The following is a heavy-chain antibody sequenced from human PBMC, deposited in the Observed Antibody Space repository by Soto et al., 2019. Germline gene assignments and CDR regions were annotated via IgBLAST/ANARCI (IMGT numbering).Heavy chain of an antibody. Sequence: PGGSLRLSCAASGFTFSSYGMHWVRQAPGKGLEWVAVISYDGSNKYYADSVKGRFTISRDNSKNTLYLQMNSLRAEDTAVYYCAKDPGYCSSTSCYGYDGPWGQGTLVTVSS. CDR3: AKDPGYCSSTSCYGYDGP. D-gene: IGHD2-2*01. CDR2: ISYDGSNK. CDR1: GFTFSSYG. J-gene: IGHJ5*02. V-gene: IGHV3-30*18.